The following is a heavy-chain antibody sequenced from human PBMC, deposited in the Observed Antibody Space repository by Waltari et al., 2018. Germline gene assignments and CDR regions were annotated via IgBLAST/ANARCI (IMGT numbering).Heavy chain of an antibody. CDR2: IYYSGST. J-gene: IGHJ3*02. CDR3: AREGYCTNGVCYPGAFDI. D-gene: IGHD2-8*01. V-gene: IGHV4-31*03. CDR1: GGSISSSCYS. Sequence: QVQLQESGPGLVKPSQTLTLTCTVSGGSISSSCYSWSWIRQPPGYALEWIGYIYYSGSTYYNPALKSRVTISGDTSKNQCSLKLSSVTAADTAVYDCAREGYCTNGVCYPGAFDIWGQGTMVTVSS.